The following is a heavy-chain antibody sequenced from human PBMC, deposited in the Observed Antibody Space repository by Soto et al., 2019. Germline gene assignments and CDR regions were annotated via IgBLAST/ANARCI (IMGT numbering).Heavy chain of an antibody. CDR1: GFIFKNFG. Sequence: QVQLVESGGGVVQPGRSLTLSCTATGFIFKNFGMNWVLQAPGKGLQWVSLIWYDGSQEYYADSVKGRFTISRDDCKNTLYLHWNSLRDEEPAVYYWEAANYDASGCYGNFWGHGTPVTVPS. J-gene: IGHJ4*01. CDR3: EAANYDASGCYGNF. D-gene: IGHD3-22*01. CDR2: IWYDGSQE. V-gene: IGHV3-33*01.